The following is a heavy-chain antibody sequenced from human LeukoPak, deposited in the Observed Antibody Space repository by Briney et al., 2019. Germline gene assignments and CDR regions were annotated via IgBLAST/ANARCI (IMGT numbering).Heavy chain of an antibody. J-gene: IGHJ6*02. CDR2: IYSGGST. CDR1: GVTVSSNY. Sequence: QPGGSLRLSCAASGVTVSSNYMSWVRQAPGKGLEWVSGIYSGGSTYSADYVKGRFTISRYNSKNTLYLQMNSPRAQDTAVYYRARDRGVVTAMAVGYGTDVWGQGTTVTVSS. V-gene: IGHV3-53*01. D-gene: IGHD2-21*02. CDR3: ARDRGVVTAMAVGYGTDV.